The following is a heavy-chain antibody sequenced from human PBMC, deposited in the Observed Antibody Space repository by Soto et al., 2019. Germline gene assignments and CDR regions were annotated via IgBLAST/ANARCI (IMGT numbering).Heavy chain of an antibody. D-gene: IGHD3-10*01. CDR1: GYTFTSYG. V-gene: IGHV1-18*01. CDR2: ISAYNGNT. J-gene: IGHJ4*02. Sequence: ASVKVSCKASGYTFTSYGISWVRQAPGQGLEWMGWISAYNGNTNYAQKLQGRFTISRDISKNTVYLQMSSLRAEDTAVYFCARRALTHAFVDCWGQGTLVTVSS. CDR3: ARRALTHAFVDC.